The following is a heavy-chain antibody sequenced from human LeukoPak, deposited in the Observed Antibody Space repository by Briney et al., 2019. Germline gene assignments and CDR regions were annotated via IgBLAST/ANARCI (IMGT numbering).Heavy chain of an antibody. V-gene: IGHV3-48*03. CDR2: ISGGGSNI. J-gene: IGHJ6*02. CDR3: ARTPTYGFWSGYTLDV. D-gene: IGHD3-3*01. Sequence: GGSLSLSCAASGFTFSTYEMNWVRQPPGEGLEWVSYISGGGSNIYLADSVKGRFTVSRDDAKNSLYLQMNSLRADDTAVYYCARTPTYGFWSGYTLDVWGQGTTVTVSS. CDR1: GFTFSTYE.